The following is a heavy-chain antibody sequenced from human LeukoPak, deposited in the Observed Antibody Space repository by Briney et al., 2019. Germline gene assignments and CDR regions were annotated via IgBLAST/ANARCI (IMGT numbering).Heavy chain of an antibody. Sequence: PGRSLRLSCAASGFIFSSYGMHWVRQAPGKGLEWVAVISNDGSHKYYTNSVKGRFTISRDNSKNTLYLQMDSLRAEDTAVYFCAKDGTIVATIEERGGYCSASSCPFDYWGQGTLVTVSS. V-gene: IGHV3-30*18. CDR1: GFIFSSYG. CDR3: AKDGTIVATIEERGGYCSASSCPFDY. D-gene: IGHD2-15*01. CDR2: ISNDGSHK. J-gene: IGHJ4*02.